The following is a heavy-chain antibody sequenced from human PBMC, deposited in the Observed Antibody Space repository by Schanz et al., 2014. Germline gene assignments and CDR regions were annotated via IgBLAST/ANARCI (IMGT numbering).Heavy chain of an antibody. Sequence: QVQLVQSGAEVKKPGASVKISCKASGYTFTDYYMYWVRQAPGQGLEWMGRINPNSGGTNYAQKFQGRVTMTRDTSISTAYMELRRLRSDETAVYYCARDYYDILTGYPYDTFDIWGQGTMVTVSS. CDR3: ARDYYDILTGYPYDTFDI. CDR1: GYTFTDYY. CDR2: INPNSGGT. D-gene: IGHD3-9*01. J-gene: IGHJ3*02. V-gene: IGHV1-2*06.